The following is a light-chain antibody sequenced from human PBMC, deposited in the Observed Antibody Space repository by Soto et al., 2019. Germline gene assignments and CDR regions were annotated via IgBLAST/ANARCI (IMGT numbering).Light chain of an antibody. CDR1: QSVSSY. V-gene: IGKV3-11*01. Sequence: TQSPTTLSLSPGASATLSCRASQSVSSYLAWYQQKPGQAPRLLIYDASNMATGIPARFSGSGSGTDFTLTISGLQPEDVATYYCQQYYDLPITFGQGTRLEIK. CDR3: QQYYDLPIT. CDR2: DAS. J-gene: IGKJ5*01.